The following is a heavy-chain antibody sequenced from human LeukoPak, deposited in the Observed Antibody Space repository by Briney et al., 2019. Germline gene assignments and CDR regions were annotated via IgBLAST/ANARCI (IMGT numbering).Heavy chain of an antibody. J-gene: IGHJ3*02. CDR3: WKPPPREPLVPDAFDI. CDR1: GFTFISYA. CDR2: ISGGGSST. V-gene: IGHV3-23*01. Sequence: PGGSLRLSCAASGFTFISYAMSWVRQAPGKGLEWVSAISGGGSSTSYADSVKGRFTISRDNSKNTLYLQMNSLRADDTAVYYCWKPPPREPLVPDAFDIWGQGTMVTVSS. D-gene: IGHD2-2*01.